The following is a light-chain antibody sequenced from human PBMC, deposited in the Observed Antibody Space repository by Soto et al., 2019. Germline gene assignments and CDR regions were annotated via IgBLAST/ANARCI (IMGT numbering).Light chain of an antibody. CDR3: QQYNNWPPIT. J-gene: IGKJ5*01. CDR2: GAS. V-gene: IGKV3-15*01. CDR1: QSVSSN. Sequence: EIFMTQSPATLSVYAGEGATLSCRASQSVSSNLTWYQQKPGQAPRLLIYGASTRATGVPARFSGSGSGTEFTLTISSLQSEDFAVYYCQQYNNWPPITFGQGTRLEI.